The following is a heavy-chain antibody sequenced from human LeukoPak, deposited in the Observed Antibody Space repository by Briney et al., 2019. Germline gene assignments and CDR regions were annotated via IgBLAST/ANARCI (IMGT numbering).Heavy chain of an antibody. V-gene: IGHV3-33*08. Sequence: GGSLRLSCAASGFTFSSYWMSWVRQAPGKGLEWVAVIWYDGSNKYYADSVKGRFTISRDNSKNTLYLQMNSLRAEDTAVYYCARDLASSGHYYVGPGVFDYWGQGTLVTVSS. CDR3: ARDLASSGHYYVGPGVFDY. CDR2: IWYDGSNK. CDR1: GFTFSSYW. J-gene: IGHJ4*02. D-gene: IGHD3-22*01.